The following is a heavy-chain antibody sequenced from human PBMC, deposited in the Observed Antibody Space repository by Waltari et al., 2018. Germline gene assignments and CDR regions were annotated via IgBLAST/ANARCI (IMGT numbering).Heavy chain of an antibody. CDR2: ISARGGT. Sequence: EVQLLESGGGLVQPGGSLTPSCAASGITFSSYTMRWVRQAPGKWLEVVSTISARGGTFYADSVKGRFNVSRDSSKNTLSLQMNSLRAEDTAVYYCARGPAYYFDYWDQGTLVTVSS. CDR1: GITFSSYT. CDR3: ARGPAYYFDY. V-gene: IGHV3-23*01. J-gene: IGHJ4*02.